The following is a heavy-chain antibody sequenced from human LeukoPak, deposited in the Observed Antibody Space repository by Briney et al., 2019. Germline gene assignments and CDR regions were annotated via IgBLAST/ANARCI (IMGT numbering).Heavy chain of an antibody. CDR1: GGSFSGYY. CDR2: IYYSGST. J-gene: IGHJ3*02. Sequence: PSETLSLTCAVYGGSFSGYYWSWIRQPPGKGLEWIGYIYYSGSTNYNPSLKSRVTISVDTSKNQFSLKLSSVTAADTAVYYCARDYDILTGDSDAFDIWGQGTMVTVSS. D-gene: IGHD3-9*01. CDR3: ARDYDILTGDSDAFDI. V-gene: IGHV4-59*01.